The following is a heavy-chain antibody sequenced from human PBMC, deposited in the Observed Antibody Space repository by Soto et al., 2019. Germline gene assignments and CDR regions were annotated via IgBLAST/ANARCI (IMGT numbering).Heavy chain of an antibody. CDR2: NSGST. V-gene: IGHV4-39*01. J-gene: IGHJ4*02. Sequence: SETLSLTCTVSGGSISSSSYYWGWIRQPPGKGLEWIGSNSGSTYYNPSLKSRVTISVDTSKNQFSLKLSSVTAADTAVYYCAKSLWFGELSGYDYWGQGTLVTVSS. CDR1: GGSISSSSYY. D-gene: IGHD3-10*01. CDR3: AKSLWFGELSGYDY.